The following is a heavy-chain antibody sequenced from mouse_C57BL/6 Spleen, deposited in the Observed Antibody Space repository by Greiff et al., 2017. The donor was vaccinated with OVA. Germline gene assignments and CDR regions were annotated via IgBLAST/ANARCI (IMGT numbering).Heavy chain of an antibody. Sequence: VQLQQSGAELVRPGTSVKVSCKASGYAFTNYLIEWVKQRPGQGLEWIGVINPGSGGTYYNEKFKGKATLTADKSSSTAYMQLSSLTSEDSAVYFCARGGIYDGYYGAYWGQGTLVTVSA. J-gene: IGHJ3*01. D-gene: IGHD2-3*01. CDR3: ARGGIYDGYYGAY. CDR2: INPGSGGT. V-gene: IGHV1-54*01. CDR1: GYAFTNYL.